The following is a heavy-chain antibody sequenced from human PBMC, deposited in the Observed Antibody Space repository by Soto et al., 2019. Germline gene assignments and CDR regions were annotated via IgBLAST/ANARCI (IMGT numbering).Heavy chain of an antibody. V-gene: IGHV1-69*01. J-gene: IGHJ6*02. D-gene: IGHD5-12*01. CDR1: GGTFSNYS. CDR2: IIPIFGTP. CDR3: ARAMVVADPSDGYSYCGLDV. Sequence: QVQLVQSGAEVKKPGSSVKVSCKASGGTFSNYSINWVRQAPGQGLQWMGGIIPIFGTPDYAQTFQGRVTITADESTTTADMALSSLRSEDTAVYYCARAMVVADPSDGYSYCGLDVWGQGTTVTVSS.